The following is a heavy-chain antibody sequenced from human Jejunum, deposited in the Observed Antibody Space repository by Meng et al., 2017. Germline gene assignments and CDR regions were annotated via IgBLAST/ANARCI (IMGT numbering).Heavy chain of an antibody. V-gene: IGHV4-34*12. D-gene: IGHD1-1*01. Sequence: LNPTEPLSLIYPCCGVHSRCSHWQWIRKHPGRGLYWFGEVLPCDSTDYYPSLKSRLTISIDTSKNKFSPNLDSDTAADTGTCSCTRDNDRAKSGDYWGQGTLVTVSS. CDR3: TRDNDRAKSGDY. CDR2: VLPCDST. CDR1: GVHSRCSH. J-gene: IGHJ4*02.